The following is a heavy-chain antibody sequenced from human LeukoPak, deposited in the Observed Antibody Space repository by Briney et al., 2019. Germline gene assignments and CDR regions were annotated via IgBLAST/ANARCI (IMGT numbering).Heavy chain of an antibody. V-gene: IGHV3-48*03. CDR2: ISSSGSTI. J-gene: IGHJ4*02. CDR3: ARDKNGVVTGFDY. CDR1: GFTFSSSE. D-gene: IGHD3-3*01. Sequence: PGGSLRLSCAASGFTFSSSEMNWVRQAPGKGLEWVSYISSSGSTIYYADSVKGRFTISRDNAKNSLYLQMNSLRAEDTAVYYCARDKNGVVTGFDYWGQGTLVTVSS.